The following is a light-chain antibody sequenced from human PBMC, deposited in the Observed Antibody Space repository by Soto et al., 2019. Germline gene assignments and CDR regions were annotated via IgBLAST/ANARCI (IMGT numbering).Light chain of an antibody. CDR3: QQYNSFPLT. Sequence: DIQMTQSPSTLSASVGDRVIITCRASQSISSWLAWYQQKPGKAPNLLIYKASSLESGVPSRFRGSGSGTDFTLTISSLQPDDFATYYCQQYNSFPLTFGGGTKVDIK. CDR1: QSISSW. V-gene: IGKV1-5*03. CDR2: KAS. J-gene: IGKJ4*01.